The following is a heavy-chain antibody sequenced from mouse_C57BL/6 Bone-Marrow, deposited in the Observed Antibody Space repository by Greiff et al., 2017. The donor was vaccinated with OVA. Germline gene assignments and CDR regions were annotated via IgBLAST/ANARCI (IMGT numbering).Heavy chain of an antibody. CDR1: GFNIKDYY. CDR3: TSYYYGSSWFAY. J-gene: IGHJ3*01. Sequence: EVQLQQSGAELVRPGASVKLSCTASGFNIKDYYMHWVKQRPEQGLEWIGRIDPEDGDTEYAPQFQGKATMTADTSSNTAYLQLSSLTSEDTAVYYCTSYYYGSSWFAYWGQGTLVTVSA. V-gene: IGHV14-1*01. D-gene: IGHD1-1*01. CDR2: IDPEDGDT.